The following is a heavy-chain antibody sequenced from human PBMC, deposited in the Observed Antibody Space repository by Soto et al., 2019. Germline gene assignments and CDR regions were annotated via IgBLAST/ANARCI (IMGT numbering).Heavy chain of an antibody. V-gene: IGHV1-18*01. D-gene: IGHD4-17*01. CDR2: ISAYNGNT. CDR1: GYTFTSYG. Sequence: ASVKVSCKASGYTFTSYGISWVRQAPGQGLEWMGWISAYNGNTNYAQKLQGRVTMTTDTSTSTAYMELRSLRSDDTAVYYCARGGNYGDYDVYFDYWGQGTLVTVSS. CDR3: ARGGNYGDYDVYFDY. J-gene: IGHJ4*02.